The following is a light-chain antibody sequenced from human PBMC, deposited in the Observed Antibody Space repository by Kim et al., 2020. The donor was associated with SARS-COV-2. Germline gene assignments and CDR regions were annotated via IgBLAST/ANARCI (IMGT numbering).Light chain of an antibody. CDR1: SSDVGGYNS. CDR2: DVS. V-gene: IGLV2-14*03. CDR3: SSYTSSSTLV. Sequence: GQLITISCTGTSSDVGGYNSVSWDQQHPGKAPKLMIYDVSNRPSGVSNRFSGSKSGNTASLTISGLQAEDEADYYCSSYTSSSTLVFGGGTQLTVL. J-gene: IGLJ2*01.